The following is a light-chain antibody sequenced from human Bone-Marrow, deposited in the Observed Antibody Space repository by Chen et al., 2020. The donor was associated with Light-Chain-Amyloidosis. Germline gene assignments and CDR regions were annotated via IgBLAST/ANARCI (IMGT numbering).Light chain of an antibody. V-gene: IGKV3-20*01. CDR1: QTISSNY. J-gene: IGKJ4*01. CDR2: GSS. CDR3: QQYGTSPLT. Sequence: EIVLTQSPGTLSLSPGEGANLSCRASQTISSNYLTWYQQKFGQAPRLLIYGSSSRATVIPDRFTGIGSGTYFTLTINRLAPEDFAMYYSQQYGTSPLTFGGGTKVAIK.